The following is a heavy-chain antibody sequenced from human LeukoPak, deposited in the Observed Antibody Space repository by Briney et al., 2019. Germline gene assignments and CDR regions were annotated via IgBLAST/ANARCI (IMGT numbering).Heavy chain of an antibody. CDR3: ARLGYYYYYYYMDV. V-gene: IGHV1-18*01. CDR1: GYTFTSYG. D-gene: IGHD5-18*01. J-gene: IGHJ6*03. CDR2: ISAYNGNT. Sequence: ASVKVSCKASGYTFTSYGISWVRQAPGQGLEWMGWISAYNGNTNYAQKLQGRVTMTTDTSTSTVYMELSSLRAEDTAVYYCARLGYYYYYYYMDVWGKGTTVTISS.